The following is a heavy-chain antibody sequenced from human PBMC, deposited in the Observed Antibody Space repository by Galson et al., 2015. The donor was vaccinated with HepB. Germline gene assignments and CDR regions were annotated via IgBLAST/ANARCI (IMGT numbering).Heavy chain of an antibody. CDR2: TYYRSKWYN. D-gene: IGHD2-2*01. V-gene: IGHV6-1*01. CDR1: GDSVSSNSAA. CDR3: ARGGSCSSTSCYEGWFDP. Sequence: CAISGDSVSSNSAAWNWIRQSPSRGLEWLGRTYYRSKWYNDYAVSVKSRITINPDTSKNQFSLQLNSVTPEDTAVYYCARGGSCSSTSCYEGWFDPWGQGTLVTVSS. J-gene: IGHJ5*02.